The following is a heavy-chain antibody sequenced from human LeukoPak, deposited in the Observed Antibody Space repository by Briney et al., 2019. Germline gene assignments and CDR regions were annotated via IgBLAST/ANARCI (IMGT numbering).Heavy chain of an antibody. V-gene: IGHV4-59*01. CDR1: GGSISYYY. CDR2: ISDGESP. Sequence: SETLSLTCSVSGGSISYYYWSWIRQFPGKGLEWIGYISDGESPDYNPSLQSRVTIYVDSSKNQFFLNLTSVTAADTAVYYCAQDRFSFVHWGQGTLVTVSS. D-gene: IGHD2-2*01. J-gene: IGHJ1*01. CDR3: AQDRFSFVH.